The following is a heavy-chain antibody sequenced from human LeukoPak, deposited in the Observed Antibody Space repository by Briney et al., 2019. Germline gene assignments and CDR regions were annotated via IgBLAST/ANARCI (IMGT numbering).Heavy chain of an antibody. Sequence: ASVKVSCKASGYTFTGYYMHWVRQAPGQGLEWMGRINPNSGGTNYAQKFQGRVTMTRDTSISTAYMELSRLRSDDTAVYYYARTTSIVVGSSGFDYWGQGTLVTVSS. J-gene: IGHJ4*02. D-gene: IGHD2-15*01. CDR2: INPNSGGT. CDR1: GYTFTGYY. V-gene: IGHV1-2*06. CDR3: ARTTSIVVGSSGFDY.